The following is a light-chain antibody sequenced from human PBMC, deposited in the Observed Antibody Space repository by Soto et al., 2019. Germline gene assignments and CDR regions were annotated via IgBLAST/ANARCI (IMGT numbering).Light chain of an antibody. Sequence: IVMTQSPDSLAVSLGERATINCKSSPSIVHNSNNKNYLAWYQQKPGQPPKLIIYWASTRESGVPDRFSGSVSGTDFTLTIISLQAEDVAVYHCQQYYGTPPITFGQGTRLEIK. CDR1: PSIVHNSNNKNY. CDR2: WAS. CDR3: QQYYGTPPIT. J-gene: IGKJ5*01. V-gene: IGKV4-1*01.